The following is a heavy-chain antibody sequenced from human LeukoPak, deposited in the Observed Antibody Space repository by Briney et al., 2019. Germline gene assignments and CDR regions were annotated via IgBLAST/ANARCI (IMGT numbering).Heavy chain of an antibody. CDR2: ISSSSSYI. Sequence: GGSLRLSCAASGFTFSSYSMNWVHQAPGKGLEWVLSISSSSSYIYYADSVKGRFTISRDNAKNSLYLQMNSLRAEDTAVYYCAKEILEWILPDYWGQGTLVTVSS. J-gene: IGHJ4*02. CDR1: GFTFSSYS. CDR3: AKEILEWILPDY. D-gene: IGHD3-3*01. V-gene: IGHV3-21*01.